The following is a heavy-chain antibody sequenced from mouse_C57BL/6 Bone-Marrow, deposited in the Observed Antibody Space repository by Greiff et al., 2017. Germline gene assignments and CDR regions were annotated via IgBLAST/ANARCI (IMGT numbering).Heavy chain of an antibody. J-gene: IGHJ2*01. CDR3: ARSYYSNVYYFDY. Sequence: QVQLKQPGAELVKPGASVKMSCKASGYTFTSYWITWVKQRPGQGLEWIGDIYPGSGSTNYNEKFKSKATLTVDTSSSTAYMQLSSLTSEDSAVYDCARSYYSNVYYFDYWGQGTTLTVSS. CDR2: IYPGSGST. D-gene: IGHD2-5*01. V-gene: IGHV1-55*01. CDR1: GYTFTSYW.